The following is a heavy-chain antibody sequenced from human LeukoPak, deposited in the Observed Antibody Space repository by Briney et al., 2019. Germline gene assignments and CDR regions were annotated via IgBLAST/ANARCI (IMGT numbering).Heavy chain of an antibody. Sequence: ASVKVSCKASGYTFTSYGISWVRLAPGQGLEWMGWISAYNGNTNYAQKVQGRVTMTTDTSTSTAYMELRSLRSDDTAVYYCARGPRGDVVVPDATSFDPWGQGTLVTVSS. J-gene: IGHJ5*02. D-gene: IGHD2-2*01. V-gene: IGHV1-18*01. CDR2: ISAYNGNT. CDR1: GYTFTSYG. CDR3: ARGPRGDVVVPDATSFDP.